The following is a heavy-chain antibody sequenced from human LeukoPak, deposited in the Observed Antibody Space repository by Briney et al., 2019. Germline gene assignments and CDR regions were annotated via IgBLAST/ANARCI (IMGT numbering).Heavy chain of an antibody. V-gene: IGHV3-30-3*01. CDR2: ISYDGSNK. J-gene: IGHJ4*02. CDR1: GFIFSSYA. CDR3: AKDMFVRLGFTVFDC. Sequence: GGSLRLSCAASGFIFSSYAMHWVRQAPGKGLEWVAVISYDGSNKYYADSVKGRFTISRDNAKNSLYLQMNSLRAEDTAFYYCAKDMFVRLGFTVFDCWGQGTLVTVSS. D-gene: IGHD3-10*02.